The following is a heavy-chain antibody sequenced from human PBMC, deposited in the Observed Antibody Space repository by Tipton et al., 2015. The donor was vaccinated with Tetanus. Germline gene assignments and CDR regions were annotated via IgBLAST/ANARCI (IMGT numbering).Heavy chain of an antibody. J-gene: IGHJ4*02. CDR2: INSDGSRT. Sequence: AVSGFTFSSYWMHWVRQAPGKGPVWVSRINSDGSRTEYADSVKGRFTISRDNAKNTLYLQMNSLRAEDTAVYYCVREVAYWGQGTQVTVSS. D-gene: IGHD2-15*01. CDR3: VREVAY. V-gene: IGHV3-74*03. CDR1: GFTFSSYW.